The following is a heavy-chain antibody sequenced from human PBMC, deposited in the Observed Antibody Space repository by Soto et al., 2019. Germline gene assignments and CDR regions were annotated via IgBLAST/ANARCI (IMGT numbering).Heavy chain of an antibody. D-gene: IGHD6-13*01. CDR2: FDPEDGET. CDR3: ATDGYSSSWNYYYYGMDV. J-gene: IGHJ6*02. V-gene: IGHV1-24*01. CDR1: GYTLTELF. Sequence: QVQLVQSGAEVKKPGASVKVSCKVSGYTLTELFMHWVRQAPGKGLEWMGGFDPEDGETIYAQKFQGRVTMTEDTPTDTACMELSSLRSEDTAVYYCATDGYSSSWNYYYYGMDVWGQGTTVTVSS.